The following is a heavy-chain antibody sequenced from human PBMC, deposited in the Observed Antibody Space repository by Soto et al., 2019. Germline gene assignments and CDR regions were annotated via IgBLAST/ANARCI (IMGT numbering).Heavy chain of an antibody. V-gene: IGHV4-30-4*01. CDR2: IHYSGSS. J-gene: IGHJ4*01. CDR1: GGSISSGNYC. Sequence: QVQLQESGPGLVKPSQSLSLTCTVSGGSISSGNYCWSWIRQPPGKGLEWIGFIHYSGSSYYNPSLKSRVTISVDTSKNQFSLKLDSVTAADTAVYYCARDLETATSFDYWGHGTLVTVSS. D-gene: IGHD5-18*01. CDR3: ARDLETATSFDY.